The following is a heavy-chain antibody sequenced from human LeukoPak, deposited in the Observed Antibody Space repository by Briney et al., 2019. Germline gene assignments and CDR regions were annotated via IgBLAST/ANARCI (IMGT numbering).Heavy chain of an antibody. J-gene: IGHJ3*02. CDR2: ISAYNGNT. V-gene: IGHV1-18*01. D-gene: IGHD3-3*01. Sequence: ASVKVSCKASGYTFTSCGISWVRQAPGQGLEWMGWISAYNGNTDYAQKLQGRVTMTTDTSTSTAYMELRSLRSDDTAVYYCARRAPDDFWSGYWVPDAFDIWGQGTMVTVPS. CDR1: GYTFTSCG. CDR3: ARRAPDDFWSGYWVPDAFDI.